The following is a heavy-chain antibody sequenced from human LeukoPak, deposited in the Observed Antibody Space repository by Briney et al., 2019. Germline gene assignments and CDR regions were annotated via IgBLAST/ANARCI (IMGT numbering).Heavy chain of an antibody. V-gene: IGHV3-23*01. D-gene: IGHD3-22*01. CDR1: GFTFSSYA. CDR2: ISGSGGST. CDR3: ARDGGYYDSSGYYLGSFSDYYFDY. J-gene: IGHJ4*02. Sequence: GGSLRLSCAASGFTFSSYAMSWVRQAPGKGLEWVSAISGSGGSTYYADSVKGRFTISRDNSKNTLYLQMNSLRAEDTAVYYCARDGGYYDSSGYYLGSFSDYYFDYWGQGTLVTVSS.